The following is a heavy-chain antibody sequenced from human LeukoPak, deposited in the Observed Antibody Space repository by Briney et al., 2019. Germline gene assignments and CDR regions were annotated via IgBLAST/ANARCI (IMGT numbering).Heavy chain of an antibody. CDR3: AKVGAVAAVDY. CDR2: IYTGDTT. V-gene: IGHV3-66*01. D-gene: IGHD6-19*01. CDR1: GFTVSSKY. J-gene: IGHJ4*02. Sequence: PGGSLRLSCLASGFTVSSKYMSWVRQAPGKGLEWVAVIYTGDTTYYADSVKGRFTISRDNSKNTLYLQMDGLRVEDTAVYYCAKVGAVAAVDYWGQGTLVTVSS.